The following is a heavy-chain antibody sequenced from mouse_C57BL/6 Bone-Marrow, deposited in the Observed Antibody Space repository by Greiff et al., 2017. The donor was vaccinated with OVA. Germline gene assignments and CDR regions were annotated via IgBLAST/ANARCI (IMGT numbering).Heavy chain of an antibody. V-gene: IGHV1-69*01. J-gene: IGHJ4*01. Sequence: QVQLQQPGAELVMPGASVKLSCKASGYTFTSYWMHWVKQRPGQGLEWIGEIDPADSYTNYNQKFKGKSTLTVDKSSSTAYMQLSSLTSEDSAVYDCARGDIYYGNYLYYYAMDYWGQGTSVTVSS. D-gene: IGHD2-1*01. CDR3: ARGDIYYGNYLYYYAMDY. CDR1: GYTFTSYW. CDR2: IDPADSYT.